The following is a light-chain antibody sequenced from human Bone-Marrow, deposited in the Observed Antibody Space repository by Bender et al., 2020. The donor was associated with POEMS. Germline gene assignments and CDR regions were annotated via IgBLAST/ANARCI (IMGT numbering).Light chain of an antibody. CDR2: SSH. CDR1: SSNIGAHA. J-gene: IGLJ3*02. V-gene: IGLV1-44*01. CDR3: TVWDDSLNGWV. Sequence: QSVLTQPPSASATPGQRVTISCSGSSSNIGAHAVNWYQHLPGTAPKLLIYSSHRRPSEVPDRFSGSRSGTSASLAISGLQSEDEADYYCTVWDDSLNGWVFGGGTKLTVL.